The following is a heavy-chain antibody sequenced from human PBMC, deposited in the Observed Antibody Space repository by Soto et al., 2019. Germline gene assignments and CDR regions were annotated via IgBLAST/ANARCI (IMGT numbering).Heavy chain of an antibody. CDR1: GYTFTGYY. J-gene: IGHJ6*02. CDR2: INPNSGGT. CDR3: ARRYGDYTPYYYYYGMDV. V-gene: IGHV1-2*04. D-gene: IGHD4-17*01. Sequence: ASVKVSCKASGYTFTGYYMHWVRQAPGQGLEWMGWINPNSGGTNYAQKFQGWVTMTRDTSISTAYMELSRLRSDDTAVYYCARRYGDYTPYYYYYGMDVWGQGTTVTVSS.